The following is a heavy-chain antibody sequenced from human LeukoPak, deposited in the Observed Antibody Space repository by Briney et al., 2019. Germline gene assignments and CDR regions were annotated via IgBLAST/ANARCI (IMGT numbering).Heavy chain of an antibody. J-gene: IGHJ4*02. Sequence: GASVKVSCKASGGTFSSYAISWVRQAPGQGLEWMGRIIPILGIANYAQKFQGRVTITADKSPSTAYMELSSLRSEDTAVYYCARGKGTMVRGVITYYFDYWGQGTLVTVSS. CDR3: ARGKGTMVRGVITYYFDY. CDR2: IIPILGIA. CDR1: GGTFSSYA. V-gene: IGHV1-69*04. D-gene: IGHD3-10*01.